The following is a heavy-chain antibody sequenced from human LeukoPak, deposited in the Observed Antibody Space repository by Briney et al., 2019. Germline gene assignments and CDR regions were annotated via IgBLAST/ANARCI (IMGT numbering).Heavy chain of an antibody. CDR1: GYTFTGYH. Sequence: ASVKVSCKASGYTFTGYHIHWVRQAPGQGLEWMGWINPNNGGTDYAQKFQGRVTMTRETSISTVYMELSRLRSDDTAVYYCARGGYGDYGIDYWGQGTLVAVSS. D-gene: IGHD4-17*01. CDR2: INPNNGGT. CDR3: ARGGYGDYGIDY. J-gene: IGHJ4*02. V-gene: IGHV1-2*02.